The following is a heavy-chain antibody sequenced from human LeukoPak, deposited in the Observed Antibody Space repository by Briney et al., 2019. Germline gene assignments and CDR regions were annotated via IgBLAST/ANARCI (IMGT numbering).Heavy chain of an antibody. D-gene: IGHD3-22*01. CDR1: GYTFTSYD. Sequence: ASVKVSCKASGYTFTSYDINWVRQATGQGLEWMGWMNPNNDNTGYAQKFQGRVTMTRNTSISTAYMELSSLRSEDTAVYYCARGKIYDSSGYYSRGFDPWGQGTLVTVSS. J-gene: IGHJ5*02. CDR3: ARGKIYDSSGYYSRGFDP. CDR2: MNPNNDNT. V-gene: IGHV1-8*01.